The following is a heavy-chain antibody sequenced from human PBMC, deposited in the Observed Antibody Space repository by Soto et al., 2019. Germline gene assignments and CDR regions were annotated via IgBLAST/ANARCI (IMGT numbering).Heavy chain of an antibody. CDR1: GDSINSADYY. V-gene: IGHV4-30-4*01. CDR3: ARVVQFYDSSGYSFYYFDY. D-gene: IGHD3-22*01. CDR2: IYYSRSD. J-gene: IGHJ4*02. Sequence: SETRSLTCTVSGDSINSADYYWSWRRQPPGKGLEWIGYIYYSRSDYYNPSLGRRATITIDTSRNQFSLNLMSVTAADTAVYYCARVVQFYDSSGYSFYYFDYWGQGALVTVSS.